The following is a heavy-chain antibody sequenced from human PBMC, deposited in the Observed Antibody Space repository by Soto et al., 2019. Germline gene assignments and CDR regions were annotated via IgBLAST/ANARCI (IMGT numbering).Heavy chain of an antibody. CDR2: VSGSGGST. CDR3: ANDKCGYSRYVPAY. J-gene: IGHJ1*01. D-gene: IGHD5-12*01. V-gene: IGHV3-23*01. Sequence: GGTLRLSSAASGYTFSSYAMSWVRQAPGKGLEWVSAVSGSGGSTYYADSVKGRFTISRDNSKNTLYLQMNSLRAEDTAVYYCANDKCGYSRYVPAYCGQGSLVTGSS. CDR1: GYTFSSYA.